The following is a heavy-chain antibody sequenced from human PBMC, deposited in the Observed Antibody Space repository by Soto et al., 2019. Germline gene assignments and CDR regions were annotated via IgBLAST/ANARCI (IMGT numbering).Heavy chain of an antibody. CDR2: ISGSGNNT. V-gene: IGHV3-23*01. Sequence: EVQLLESGGGLVQPGGSLRLSCAASGFTFSSYAMSWVRQAPGKGLEWVSVISGSGNNTYYADSVKGRFTISRDNSKNTLNLQMNSLRAEDTALYYCAKIGYSYGFFDYWGQGTRVTVSS. CDR3: AKIGYSYGFFDY. J-gene: IGHJ4*02. D-gene: IGHD5-18*01. CDR1: GFTFSSYA.